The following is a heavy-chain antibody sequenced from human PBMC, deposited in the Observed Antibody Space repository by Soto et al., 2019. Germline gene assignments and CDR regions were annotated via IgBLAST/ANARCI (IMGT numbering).Heavy chain of an antibody. Sequence: QVQLVESGGGVVQPGRSLRLSCAASGFTFSSYGMHWVRQAPGKGLEWVAVIWYDGSNKYYADSVKGRFTISRDNSKNTLYLQMNSLRAEDTAVYYCARYPPGSGFDYWGQGTLVTVSS. D-gene: IGHD3-10*01. J-gene: IGHJ4*02. V-gene: IGHV3-33*01. CDR3: ARYPPGSGFDY. CDR2: IWYDGSNK. CDR1: GFTFSSYG.